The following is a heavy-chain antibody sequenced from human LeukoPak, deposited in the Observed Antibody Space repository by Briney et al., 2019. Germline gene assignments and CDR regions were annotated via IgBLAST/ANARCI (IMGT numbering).Heavy chain of an antibody. CDR2: INWNGESK. V-gene: IGHV3-20*04. D-gene: IGHD6-13*01. CDR3: ARVRASSQDDAFDF. J-gene: IGHJ3*01. Sequence: GGSLRLSCAASGFTFSSYAMTWVRQAPGEGLDWVSGINWNGESKDYADAVKGRFTISRDNAKNSLYLQMNSLKTEDTALYFCARVRASSQDDAFDFWGQGTRVTVSS. CDR1: GFTFSSYA.